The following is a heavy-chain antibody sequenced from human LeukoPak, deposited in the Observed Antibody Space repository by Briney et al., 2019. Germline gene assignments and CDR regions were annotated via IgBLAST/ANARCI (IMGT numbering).Heavy chain of an antibody. CDR1: GFTFSNYA. CDR3: VRDHTSGYIPLGY. D-gene: IGHD3-22*01. J-gene: IGHJ4*02. Sequence: GGSLRLSCAVSGFTFSNYAMTWVRQAPGKGLEWVSSISGSGGSTYYADSVKGRFTISRDSSKNTLYLQMNSLRAEDTAVYYCVRDHTSGYIPLGYWGQGTLVTVSS. CDR2: ISGSGGST. V-gene: IGHV3-23*01.